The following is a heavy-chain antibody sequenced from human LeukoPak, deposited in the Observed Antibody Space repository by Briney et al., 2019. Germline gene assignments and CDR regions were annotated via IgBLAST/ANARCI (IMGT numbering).Heavy chain of an antibody. J-gene: IGHJ4*02. CDR3: AKDPKGYYPLYYFDY. CDR1: GFTFSSYW. CDR2: ISGSGGST. D-gene: IGHD3-22*01. V-gene: IGHV3-23*01. Sequence: GGSLRLSRAASGFTFSSYWMSWVRQAPGKGLEWVSAISGSGGSTYYADSVKGRFTISRDNSKNTLYLQMNSLRAEDTAVYYCAKDPKGYYPLYYFDYWGQGTLVTVSS.